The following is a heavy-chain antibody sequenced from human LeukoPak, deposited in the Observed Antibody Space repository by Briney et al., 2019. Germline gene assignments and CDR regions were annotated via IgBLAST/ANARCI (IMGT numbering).Heavy chain of an antibody. CDR3: ASSGRGSSWYAY. V-gene: IGHV4-30-4*01. D-gene: IGHD6-13*01. J-gene: IGHJ4*02. Sequence: PSETLSLTCTVSGGSISSGDYYWSWIRQPPGKGLEWIGYIYYSGSTYYNPSLKSRVTISVDTSKNQFSLKLSSVTAADTAVYYCASSGRGSSWYAYWGQGTLVTVSS. CDR2: IYYSGST. CDR1: GGSISSGDYY.